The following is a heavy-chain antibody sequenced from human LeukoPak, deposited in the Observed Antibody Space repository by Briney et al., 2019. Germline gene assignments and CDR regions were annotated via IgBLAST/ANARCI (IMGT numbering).Heavy chain of an antibody. D-gene: IGHD3-10*01. CDR1: GGSISSSSYY. CDR2: IYYSGST. Sequence: PSETLSLTCTVSGGSISSSSYYWGWIRQPPGKGLEWIGSIYYSGSTYYNPSLKSRVTISVDTSKNQFSLKLSSVTAADTAVYYCARVILWFGELQPHHNWFDPWGQGTLVTVSS. V-gene: IGHV4-39*07. J-gene: IGHJ5*02. CDR3: ARVILWFGELQPHHNWFDP.